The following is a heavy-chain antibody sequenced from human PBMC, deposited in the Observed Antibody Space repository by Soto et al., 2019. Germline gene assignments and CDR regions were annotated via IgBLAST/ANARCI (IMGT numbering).Heavy chain of an antibody. CDR1: GYSFTSLD. CDR2: VQPSTGRT. J-gene: IGHJ4*02. CDR3: ARGVSAGVDY. Sequence: ASVKVSCKASGYSFTSLDINWVRQTAGQGLEWMGWVQPSTGRTGYAQKFQGRVTMTRDTSINTAYMELTTLTSDDTAFYYCARGVSAGVDYWGQGTLVTVSS. V-gene: IGHV1-8*01. D-gene: IGHD1-26*01.